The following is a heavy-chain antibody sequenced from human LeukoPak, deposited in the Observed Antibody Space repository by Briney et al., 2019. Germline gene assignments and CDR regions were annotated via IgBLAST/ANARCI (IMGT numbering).Heavy chain of an antibody. CDR1: GFTFSSHW. V-gene: IGHV3-74*01. CDR3: ARDEVGATPIDY. J-gene: IGHJ4*02. D-gene: IGHD1-26*01. CDR2: INGDGSSV. Sequence: GGSLRHSCEASGFTFSSHWMHWVREVPGKGLVWVSNINGDGSSVGYADSVKGRFAVSRDNAKNTLYLHMSSLRAEDTAVYYCARDEVGATPIDYWGQGTLVTVSS.